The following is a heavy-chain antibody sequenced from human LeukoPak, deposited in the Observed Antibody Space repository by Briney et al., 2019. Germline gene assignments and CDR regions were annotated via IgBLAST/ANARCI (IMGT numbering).Heavy chain of an antibody. V-gene: IGHV4-31*03. CDR2: IYYSGST. CDR1: GGSISSGGYY. CDR3: ARGSTNTETFDY. Sequence: SETLSLTCTVSGGSISSGGYYWSWIRQHPGKGLEWIGYIYYSGSTYYNPSLKSRVTISVDTSKNQFSLKLSSVTAADTAVYYCARGSTNTETFDYWGQGTLVTVSS. J-gene: IGHJ4*02. D-gene: IGHD4-17*01.